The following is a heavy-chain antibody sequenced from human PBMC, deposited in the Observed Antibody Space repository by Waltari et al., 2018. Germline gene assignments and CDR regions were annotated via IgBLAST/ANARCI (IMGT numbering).Heavy chain of an antibody. Sequence: QVQLVQSGAEVKKPGSSVKVSCKASGGTFSTYAISWVRQAPGQGLEWMGRIRPLFGTANYAQKFQGRVTITADESTSTAYMELSSLRSEDTAVYYCARETFYYDSSGYYYVGLLDYWGQGTLVTVSS. V-gene: IGHV1-69*01. CDR3: ARETFYYDSSGYYYVGLLDY. J-gene: IGHJ4*02. D-gene: IGHD3-22*01. CDR2: IRPLFGTA. CDR1: GGTFSTYA.